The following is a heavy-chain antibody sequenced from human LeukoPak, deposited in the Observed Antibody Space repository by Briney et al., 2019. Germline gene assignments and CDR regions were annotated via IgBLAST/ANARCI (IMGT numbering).Heavy chain of an antibody. CDR2: ISTDNGDT. CDR1: GYNFNNYG. D-gene: IGHD2-21*02. Sequence: ASVKVSCKASGYNFNNYGITWVRQAPGQGLEWTGRISTDNGDTTYAQKFQGRVTMTTDTISTTVYMELRSLRFDDTAVYYCARGDRAFDVWGKGTTVSVSS. V-gene: IGHV1-18*01. J-gene: IGHJ3*01. CDR3: ARGDRAFDV.